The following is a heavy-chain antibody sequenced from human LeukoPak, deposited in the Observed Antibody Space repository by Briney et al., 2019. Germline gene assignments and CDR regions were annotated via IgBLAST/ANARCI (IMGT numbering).Heavy chain of an antibody. CDR2: IHYSEST. J-gene: IGHJ5*02. Sequence: SETLSLTCTVSGGSISSTRYFWGWIRQPPGKGLEWIGSIHYSESTYYNPSLKSRVTISVDTSKNQFSLKLSSVTAADTAVYFCARVCPPSYGPAGYFDPWGQGTLVTVSS. V-gene: IGHV4-39*07. D-gene: IGHD5-12*01. CDR3: ARVCPPSYGPAGYFDP. CDR1: GGSISSTRYF.